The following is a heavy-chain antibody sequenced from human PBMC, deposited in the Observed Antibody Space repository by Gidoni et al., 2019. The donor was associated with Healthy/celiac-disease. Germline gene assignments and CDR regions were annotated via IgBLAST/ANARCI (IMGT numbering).Heavy chain of an antibody. J-gene: IGHJ3*02. CDR1: GGSISSYH. CDR2: IDYSRGT. Sequence: QVQLQESGPVLVKPSETLSLTCTICGGSISSYHWSWIRQPPGKGLELIRYIDYSRGTNYNPSLKSRVTISVDTSKNQFSLKLSSVTAADTAVYYCARDRSSSWYRGGAFDIWGQGTMVTVSS. D-gene: IGHD6-13*01. V-gene: IGHV4-59*01. CDR3: ARDRSSSWYRGGAFDI.